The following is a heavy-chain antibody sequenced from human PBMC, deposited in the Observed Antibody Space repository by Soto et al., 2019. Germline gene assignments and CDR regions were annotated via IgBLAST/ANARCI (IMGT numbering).Heavy chain of an antibody. J-gene: IGHJ4*02. CDR2: ISSSSSYI. Sequence: EVQLVESGGGLVKPGGSLRLSCAASGFTFSSYSLSWVRQAPGKGLEWVSSISSSSSYIYYADSVKGRFTISRDNAKNSLYLQMNSLRAEDTAVYYCARPKTHCTGGNCFPDYWGQGTLVTVSS. D-gene: IGHD2-15*01. V-gene: IGHV3-21*01. CDR1: GFTFSSYS. CDR3: ARPKTHCTGGNCFPDY.